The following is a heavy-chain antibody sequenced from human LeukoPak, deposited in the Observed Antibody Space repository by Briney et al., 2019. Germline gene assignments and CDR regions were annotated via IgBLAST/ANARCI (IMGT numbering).Heavy chain of an antibody. CDR1: GGSISSSSYY. CDR2: IYYSGST. Sequence: PSETLSLTCTVSGGSISSSSYYWGWIRQPPGKGLEWIGSIYYSGSTYYNPSLKSRVTISVGTSKNQFSLKLSSVTAADTAVYYCAIHEGYSGYDWNGMDVWGQGTTVTVSS. V-gene: IGHV4-39*07. D-gene: IGHD5-12*01. J-gene: IGHJ6*02. CDR3: AIHEGYSGYDWNGMDV.